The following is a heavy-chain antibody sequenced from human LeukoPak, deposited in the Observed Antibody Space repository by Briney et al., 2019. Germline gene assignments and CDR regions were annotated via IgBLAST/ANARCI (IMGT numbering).Heavy chain of an antibody. CDR3: ARVTSGMRYNWFDP. Sequence: ASVKVSCKTSGYTFTDYDVNWLRQAPGQGLEWMGYIHPRSGYSESAQRFQGRLSMTRDVSTDTAYMELSTLTSDETAVYYCARVTSGMRYNWFDPWGQGTLIIVSS. J-gene: IGHJ5*02. CDR2: IHPRSGYS. V-gene: IGHV1-8*01. D-gene: IGHD2-2*01. CDR1: GYTFTDYD.